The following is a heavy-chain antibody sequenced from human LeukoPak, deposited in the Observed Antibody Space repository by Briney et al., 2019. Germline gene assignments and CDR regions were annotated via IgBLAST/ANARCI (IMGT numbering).Heavy chain of an antibody. V-gene: IGHV4-39*07. J-gene: IGHJ6*03. Sequence: SETLSLTCTVSGGSISSSSYYWGWIRQPPGKGLEWIGSIYYSGSTYYNPSLKSRVTISVDTSKNQFSLKLSSVTAADTAVYFCARGRVSSSTWYSTYYYFFYMDFWGKGTTVTVSS. CDR3: ARGRVSSSTWYSTYYYFFYMDF. CDR1: GGSISSSSYY. D-gene: IGHD4-11*01. CDR2: IYYSGST.